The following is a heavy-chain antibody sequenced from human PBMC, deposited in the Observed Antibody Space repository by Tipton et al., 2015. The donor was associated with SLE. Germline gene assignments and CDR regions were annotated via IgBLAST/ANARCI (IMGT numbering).Heavy chain of an antibody. D-gene: IGHD6-13*01. Sequence: TLSLTCAVYGGSFNDYYWSWIRQPPGKGLEWIGEINHSGSTNYNPSLKSRVTISLDTSKNQFSLKLTSVTAADTAVYYCARAGHRNSWFVDFWGQGTPVTVSS. J-gene: IGHJ4*02. CDR3: ARAGHRNSWFVDF. CDR2: INHSGST. V-gene: IGHV4-34*01. CDR1: GGSFNDYY.